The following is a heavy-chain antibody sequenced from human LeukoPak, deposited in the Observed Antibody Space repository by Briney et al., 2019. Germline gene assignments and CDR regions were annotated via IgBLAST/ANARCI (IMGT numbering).Heavy chain of an antibody. D-gene: IGHD3-10*01. J-gene: IGHJ5*02. V-gene: IGHV1-2*02. CDR3: ARVEEALWFGELLMWFDP. CDR1: GYTFTGYY. CDR2: INPNSGGT. Sequence: ASVKVSCKASGYTFTGYYMHWVRQAPGQGLEWMGWINPNSGGTNYAQKFQGRVSMTRDTSISTAYMELSRLRSDDTAVYYCARVEEALWFGELLMWFDPWGQGTLVTVSS.